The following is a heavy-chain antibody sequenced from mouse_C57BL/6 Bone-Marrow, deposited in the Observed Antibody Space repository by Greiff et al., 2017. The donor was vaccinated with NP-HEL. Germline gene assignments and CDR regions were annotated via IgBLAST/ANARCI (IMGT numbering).Heavy chain of an antibody. V-gene: IGHV1-61*01. CDR2: IYPSDSDT. J-gene: IGHJ4*01. D-gene: IGHD2-1*01. CDR3: TKRVYYGSYDALDY. Sequence: VQLQQPGAELVRPGSSVKLSCKASGYTFTSYWMDWVKQRPGQGLEWIGNIYPSDSDTHYNQKFKDKATLTVDKSSSTAYMQLSSLTSEDSAVYCCTKRVYYGSYDALDYWGQGTSVTVSS. CDR1: GYTFTSYW.